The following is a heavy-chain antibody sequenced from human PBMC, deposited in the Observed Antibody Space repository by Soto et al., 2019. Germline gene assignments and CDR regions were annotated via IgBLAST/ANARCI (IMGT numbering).Heavy chain of an antibody. CDR1: GYTFTSYA. CDR3: ARDSPPGDY. V-gene: IGHV1-18*01. CDR2: ISAYKGTK. J-gene: IGHJ4*02. Sequence: QVQLVQSGAEVKKPGASVKVSCKASGYTFTSYAISWVRQAPGQGLVWMGWISAYKGTKNYAQKLQGRVTMTTDTSTSTADMELRSLRSDDTAVYYCARDSPPGDYWGQGTLVTVSS.